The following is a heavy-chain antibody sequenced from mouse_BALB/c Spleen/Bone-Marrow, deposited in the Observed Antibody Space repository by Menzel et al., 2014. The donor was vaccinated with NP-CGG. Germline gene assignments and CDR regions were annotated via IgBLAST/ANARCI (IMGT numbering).Heavy chain of an antibody. CDR3: ARLTQGFYYFDY. V-gene: IGHV1S137*01. Sequence: VKLVESGAEVVRPGVSVNISCKGSGYTFTDYAMHWVKQSHAKSLEWIGVISTYYGDVNYSQKFKGKATMTVDKSSSTAYMELARLTSEDSAIYYCARLTQGFYYFDYWGQGTTLTVSS. CDR1: GYTFTDYA. CDR2: ISTYYGDV. D-gene: IGHD3-1*01. J-gene: IGHJ2*01.